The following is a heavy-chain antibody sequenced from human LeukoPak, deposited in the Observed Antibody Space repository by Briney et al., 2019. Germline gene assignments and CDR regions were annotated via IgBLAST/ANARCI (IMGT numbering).Heavy chain of an antibody. D-gene: IGHD5-24*01. CDR2: ISVSGGST. J-gene: IGHJ4*02. V-gene: IGHV3-23*01. CDR3: ARSEMATILGFVC. CDR1: RLIHSSYA. Sequence: GGSLTLFCAASRLIHSSYAMSWVRHAPGKGLEWVSAISVSGGSTYYGDSMKGRFTISRDNSKNTLYLQMNSLRAEDTAVYYCARSEMATILGFVCWGQAALVSVCS.